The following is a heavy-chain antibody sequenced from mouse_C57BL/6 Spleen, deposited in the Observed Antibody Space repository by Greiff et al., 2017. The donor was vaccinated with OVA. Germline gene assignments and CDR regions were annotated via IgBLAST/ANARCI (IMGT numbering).Heavy chain of an antibody. CDR2: IFPGSGST. CDR1: GYTFTDYY. D-gene: IGHD1-1*01. V-gene: IGHV1-75*01. J-gene: IGHJ3*01. CDR3: ARSSDYYAPGTWFAY. Sequence: VQLQQSGPELVKPGASVKISCKASGYTFTDYYINWVKQRPGQGLEWIGWIFPGSGSTYYNEKFKGKATLTVDKSSSTAYMLLSSLTSEDSAVYFCARSSDYYAPGTWFAYWGQGTLVTVSA.